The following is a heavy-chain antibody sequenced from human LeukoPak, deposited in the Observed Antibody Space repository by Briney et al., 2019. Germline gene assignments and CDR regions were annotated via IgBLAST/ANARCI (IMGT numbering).Heavy chain of an antibody. CDR1: GSTFSSYE. V-gene: IGHV3-21*01. CDR2: ISSSSSYI. Sequence: GGSLRLSCAASGSTFSSYEMNWVRQAPGKGLEWVSSISSSSSYIYYADSGKGRFTISRDDAKNSLYLQMNTLRTEDTSVYYCASRRPALLYGYIPKTPGVVDYWGQGTLVTASS. CDR3: ASRRPALLYGYIPKTPGVVDY. D-gene: IGHD5-18*01. J-gene: IGHJ4*02.